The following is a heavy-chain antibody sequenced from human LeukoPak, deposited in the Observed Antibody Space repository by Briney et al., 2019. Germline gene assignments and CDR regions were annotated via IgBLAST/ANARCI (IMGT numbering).Heavy chain of an antibody. J-gene: IGHJ4*02. Sequence: GGSLRLSCAASGFTFSSYGMHWVRQAPGKGLEWVAVISYDGSNKYYADSVKGRFTISRDNSKNTLYLQMNSLRAEDTAVYYCAKDDPAMDLDYWAKGTLLTVS. D-gene: IGHD5-18*01. V-gene: IGHV3-30*18. CDR3: AKDDPAMDLDY. CDR1: GFTFSSYG. CDR2: ISYDGSNK.